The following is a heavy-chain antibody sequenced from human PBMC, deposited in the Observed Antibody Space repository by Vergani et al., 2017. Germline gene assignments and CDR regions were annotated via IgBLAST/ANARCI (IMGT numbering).Heavy chain of an antibody. J-gene: IGHJ5*01. CDR3: ARNNVIEGWFEP. CDR2: ILTGGNT. D-gene: IGHD2-8*01. Sequence: QVQLQESGPGLVTPSQTLSLTCSVSGDSINSDSYHWSWIRQPAGKGLEWVVRILTGGNTNYNPSLKSRVFMSTDTSKNQLYLKLTSVNAADTAVYYWARNNVIEGWFEPWGPGTLVTGST. CDR1: GDSINSDSYH. V-gene: IGHV4-61*02.